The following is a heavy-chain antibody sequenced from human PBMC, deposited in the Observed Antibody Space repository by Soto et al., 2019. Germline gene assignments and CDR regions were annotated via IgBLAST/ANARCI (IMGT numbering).Heavy chain of an antibody. CDR2: INPSGGST. V-gene: IGHV1-46*01. Sequence: QVQLVQSGAEVKKPGASVKVSCKASGYTFTTYYMHWVRQAPGQGLEWMGIINPSGGSTSYAQKFQGRVTMTRDTSTSTVYMELSSLRSEDTAVYYCATMRYGDRPDYWGQGTLVTVSS. D-gene: IGHD4-17*01. J-gene: IGHJ4*02. CDR1: GYTFTTYY. CDR3: ATMRYGDRPDY.